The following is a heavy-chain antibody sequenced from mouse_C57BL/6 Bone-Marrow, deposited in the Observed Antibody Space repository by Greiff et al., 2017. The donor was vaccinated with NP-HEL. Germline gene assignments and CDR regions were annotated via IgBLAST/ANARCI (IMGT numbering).Heavy chain of an antibody. CDR2: IYPRSGNT. J-gene: IGHJ4*01. D-gene: IGHD2-4*01. CDR3: ARDDYGYYYAMDY. Sequence: VQLQESGAELARPGASVKLSCKASGYTFTSYGISWVKQRTGQGLEWIGEIYPRSGNTYYNEKFNGKATLTADKSSSTAYMELRSLTSEDSAVYFCARDDYGYYYAMDYWGQGTSVTVSS. V-gene: IGHV1-81*01. CDR1: GYTFTSYG.